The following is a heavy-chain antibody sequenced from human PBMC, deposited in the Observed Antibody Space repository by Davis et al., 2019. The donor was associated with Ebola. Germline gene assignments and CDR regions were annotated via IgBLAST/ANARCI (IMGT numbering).Heavy chain of an antibody. CDR2: ISYGGSNK. Sequence: GGSLRLSCAASGFTFSTYEMNWVRQAPGKGLEWVAVISYGGSNKDYADSVKGRFTISRDNSKNTLYLEMNSLRAEDTAVYYCVKSMDVWGQGTAVTVSS. J-gene: IGHJ6*02. CDR3: VKSMDV. CDR1: GFTFSTYE. V-gene: IGHV3-30*18.